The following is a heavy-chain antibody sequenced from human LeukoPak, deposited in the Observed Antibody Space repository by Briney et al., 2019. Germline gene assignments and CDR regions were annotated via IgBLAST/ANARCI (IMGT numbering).Heavy chain of an antibody. V-gene: IGHV3-30-3*01. CDR1: GFTFSSYA. CDR2: ISYDGSNK. D-gene: IGHD2-15*01. CDR3: ARGGDIVVVVAAHDY. J-gene: IGHJ4*02. Sequence: GRSLRLSCAASGFTFSSYAMHWVRQAPGKGLEWVAVISYDGSNKYYADSVKGRFTISRDNSKNTLYLQMNSLRAEDTAVYYCARGGDIVVVVAAHDYWGKGTLVTVSS.